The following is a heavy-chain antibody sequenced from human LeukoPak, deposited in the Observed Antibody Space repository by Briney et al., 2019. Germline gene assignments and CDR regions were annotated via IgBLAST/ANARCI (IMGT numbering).Heavy chain of an antibody. CDR3: AIKGGYGMGV. J-gene: IGHJ6*02. D-gene: IGHD1-26*01. Sequence: PGGCLRLSCAASGFTFSSYWMTWVRQAPGKGLEWVANIKENGSKKNYVDSVKGRFTISRDNAKNSLYLQMNSLRAEDTAVYYCAIKGGYGMGVWGQGTTVTVSS. CDR1: GFTFSSYW. V-gene: IGHV3-7*03. CDR2: IKENGSKK.